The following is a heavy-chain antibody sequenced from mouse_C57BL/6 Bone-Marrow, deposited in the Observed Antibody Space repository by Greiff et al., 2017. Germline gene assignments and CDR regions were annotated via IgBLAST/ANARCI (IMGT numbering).Heavy chain of an antibody. V-gene: IGHV14-4*01. CDR1: GFNIKDDY. J-gene: IGHJ2*01. Sequence: EVQLQQSGAELVRPGASVKLSCTASGFNIKDDYMHWVKQRPEQGLEWIGWIDPENGDTEYASKFQGKATITADTSSKTAYLQLSSLTSEDTAVYYCTTRITTVVAPCDYWGQGTTLTVSS. CDR2: IDPENGDT. CDR3: TTRITTVVAPCDY. D-gene: IGHD1-1*01.